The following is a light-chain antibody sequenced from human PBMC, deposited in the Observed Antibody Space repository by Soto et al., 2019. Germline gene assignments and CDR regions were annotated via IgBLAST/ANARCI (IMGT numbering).Light chain of an antibody. V-gene: IGKV3-15*01. J-gene: IGKJ2*01. CDR3: QQYNNWPPLYT. Sequence: IVMTQSPATLSVSPGERATLSYRASQNVNNNLAWYQQKPGQAPRLLIYGASSRATDIPARFSGSGSGTEFTLTITSLQSEDFAVYFCQQYNNWPPLYTFGQGTKLEIK. CDR2: GAS. CDR1: QNVNNN.